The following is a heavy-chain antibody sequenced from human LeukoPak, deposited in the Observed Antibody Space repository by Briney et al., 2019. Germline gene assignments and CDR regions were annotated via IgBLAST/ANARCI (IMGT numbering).Heavy chain of an antibody. J-gene: IGHJ6*02. CDR3: ARKPPSGPGYYYIYGMGV. Sequence: PSETLSLTCAVYGGSFSGYYWSWIRQPPGKGLEWIGEINHSGSTNYNPSLKSRVTISVDTSKNQFSLKLSSVTAADTAVYYCARKPPSGPGYYYIYGMGVWGQGTTVTVSS. V-gene: IGHV4-34*01. CDR1: GGSFSGYY. CDR2: INHSGST.